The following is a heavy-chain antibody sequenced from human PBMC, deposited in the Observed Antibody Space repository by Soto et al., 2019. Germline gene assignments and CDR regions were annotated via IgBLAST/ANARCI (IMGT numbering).Heavy chain of an antibody. V-gene: IGHV3-74*01. CDR2: INSDGSST. CDR3: AREGGKVRGMDA. J-gene: IGHJ6*02. Sequence: EVQLVESGGGLVQPGGSLRLSCAASGFTFSSYWMHWVRQAPGKGLVWVSRINSDGSSTSYADSVKGRFTISRDNAKNTLYRQMNSLRAEDTAVYYCAREGGKVRGMDAWGQGTTVTVSS. CDR1: GFTFSSYW. D-gene: IGHD3-16*01.